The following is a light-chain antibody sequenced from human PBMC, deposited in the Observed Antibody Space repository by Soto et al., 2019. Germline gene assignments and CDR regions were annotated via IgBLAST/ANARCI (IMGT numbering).Light chain of an antibody. Sequence: DIQMTQSPSSLSGSVGDRVTITCRASESISRHLNWYQQKPGKAPKLLIYAASSLQNGVPSRFRGGGSGTDFTLTISNLQPEDFETYYCQQTYTTLSISFGHGTRLDIK. CDR1: ESISRH. J-gene: IGKJ5*01. CDR3: QQTYTTLSIS. V-gene: IGKV1-39*01. CDR2: AAS.